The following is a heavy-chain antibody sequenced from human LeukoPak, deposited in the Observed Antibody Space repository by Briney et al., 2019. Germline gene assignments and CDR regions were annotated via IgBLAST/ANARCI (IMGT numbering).Heavy chain of an antibody. V-gene: IGHV3-9*01. CDR3: AKDTGSPADAITMEDNAFDI. CDR1: GFIFDDHG. J-gene: IGHJ3*02. D-gene: IGHD3-3*01. CDR2: ISWSSGII. Sequence: SLRFSCAASGFIFDDHGMHWVRQAPGTGLEWVSGISWSSGIIGYADSVKGRFTISRDNAKNSLYLQMESLRAEDTAVYYCAKDTGSPADAITMEDNAFDIWGQGTMVTVSS.